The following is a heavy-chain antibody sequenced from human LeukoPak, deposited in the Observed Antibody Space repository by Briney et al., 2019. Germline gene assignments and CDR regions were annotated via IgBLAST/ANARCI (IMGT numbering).Heavy chain of an antibody. CDR3: ARGDYDPRHYDSSGYYYDSFLDY. J-gene: IGHJ4*02. CDR2: INPNSGGT. V-gene: IGHV1-2*02. D-gene: IGHD3-22*01. CDR1: GYTFTGYY. Sequence: ASVKVSCKASGYTFTGYYMHWVRQAPGQGLEWMGWINPNSGGTNYAQKLQGRVTMTTDTSTSTAYMELRSLRSDDTAVYYCARGDYDPRHYDSSGYYYDSFLDYWGQGTLVTVSS.